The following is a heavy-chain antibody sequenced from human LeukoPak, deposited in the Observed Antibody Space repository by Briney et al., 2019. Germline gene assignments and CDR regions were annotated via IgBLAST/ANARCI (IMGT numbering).Heavy chain of an antibody. J-gene: IGHJ4*02. V-gene: IGHV3-7*01. CDR1: GFTFRGYW. CDR2: IQPDGSGT. D-gene: IGHD5-24*01. Sequence: GGSLRLSCVTSGFTFRGYWMSWFRQAPGKGLEWVGNIQPDGSGTFYVDAMRGRFTISRDNAQNSLYLQINSLRAEDTAVYYCAREDDHNTNDCWGQGTLVTVSS. CDR3: AREDDHNTNDC.